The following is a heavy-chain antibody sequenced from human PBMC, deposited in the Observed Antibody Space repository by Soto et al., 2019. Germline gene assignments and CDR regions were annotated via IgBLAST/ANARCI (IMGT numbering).Heavy chain of an antibody. CDR1: GFDFSTYA. Sequence: EVRLLESGGGLVQPGGSLRLSCVASGFDFSTYAMSWVRQAPGKGLEWVSVIGEGGVSRVYAEAVKGRFTISRDNSKNTLYLQMTSLRVDDTAMYYCARDSVTRVSSDIPGMDVWGQGTTVSVSS. CDR2: IGEGGVSR. CDR3: ARDSVTRVSSDIPGMDV. D-gene: IGHD3-10*01. J-gene: IGHJ6*02. V-gene: IGHV3-23*01.